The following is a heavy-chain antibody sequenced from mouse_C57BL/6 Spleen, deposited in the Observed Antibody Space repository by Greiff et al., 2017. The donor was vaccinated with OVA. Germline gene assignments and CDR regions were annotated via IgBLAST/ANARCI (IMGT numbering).Heavy chain of an antibody. CDR3: ARYRNWDSNWYFDV. V-gene: IGHV7-3*01. CDR2: IRNKANGYTT. CDR1: GFTFTDYY. J-gene: IGHJ1*03. Sequence: EVKLMESGGGLVQPGGSLSLSCAASGFTFTDYYMSWVRQPPGKALEWLGFIRNKANGYTTDDSASVKGRITISRDNSQSILYLQMNALRAEDSAKYYRARYRNWDSNWYFDVWGTGTTVTVSS. D-gene: IGHD4-1*01.